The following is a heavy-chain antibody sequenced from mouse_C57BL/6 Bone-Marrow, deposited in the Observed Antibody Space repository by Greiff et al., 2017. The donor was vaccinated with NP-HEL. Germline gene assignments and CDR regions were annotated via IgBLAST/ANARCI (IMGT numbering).Heavy chain of an antibody. J-gene: IGHJ3*01. CDR2: ISYDGSN. CDR3: ARGFAY. CDR1: GYSITSGYY. V-gene: IGHV3-6*01. Sequence: EVKLLESGPGLVKPSQSLSLTCSVTGYSITSGYYWNWIRQFPGNKLEWMGYISYDGSNNYNPSLKNRISITRDTSKNQFFLKWNAVTTEDTATYYCARGFAYWGQGTLVTVSA.